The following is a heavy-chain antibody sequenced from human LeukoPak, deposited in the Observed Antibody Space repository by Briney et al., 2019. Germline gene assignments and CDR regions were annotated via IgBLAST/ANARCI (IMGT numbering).Heavy chain of an antibody. CDR1: GGTFSSYA. V-gene: IGHV1-69*04. CDR2: IIPILGIA. D-gene: IGHD3-3*01. J-gene: IGHJ4*02. Sequence: SVKVSCKASGGTFSSYAISWVRQAPGQGLEWMGRIIPILGIANYAQKFQGRVTITADKSTSTAYMELSSLRSEDTAVYYCAREPYDFWSGSSFDYWGQGTLVTVSS. CDR3: AREPYDFWSGSSFDY.